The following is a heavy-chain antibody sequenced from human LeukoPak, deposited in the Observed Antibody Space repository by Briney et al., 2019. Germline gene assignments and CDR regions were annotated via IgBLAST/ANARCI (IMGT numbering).Heavy chain of an antibody. CDR3: ARGAAYYYDSSGYYSAFDI. CDR1: GVSISRFF. J-gene: IGHJ3*02. V-gene: IGHV4-4*07. CDR2: IYTSGST. D-gene: IGHD3-22*01. Sequence: SETLSLICTTSGVSISRFFWAWIRQPAGKGLEWIGRIYTSGSTNYNPSLKSRVTISVDTSKNQFSLKLSSVTAADTAVYYCARGAAYYYDSSGYYSAFDIWGQGTMVTVSS.